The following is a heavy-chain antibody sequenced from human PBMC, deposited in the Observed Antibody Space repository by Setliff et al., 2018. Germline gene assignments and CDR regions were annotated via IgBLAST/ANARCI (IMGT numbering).Heavy chain of an antibody. V-gene: IGHV4-59*01. CDR2: IYYSGNT. J-gene: IGHJ4*02. D-gene: IGHD3-3*01. CDR1: GGSIRNYY. Sequence: SETLSLTCTVSGGSIRNYYWNWIRPPPGKGREWIGYIYYSGNTNYNPSLKSRVTITVDTSKNQFSRKLSSVTAADTAVYFCARGYYNFLSGYYTPYYFDYWGQGTLVTVSS. CDR3: ARGYYNFLSGYYTPYYFDY.